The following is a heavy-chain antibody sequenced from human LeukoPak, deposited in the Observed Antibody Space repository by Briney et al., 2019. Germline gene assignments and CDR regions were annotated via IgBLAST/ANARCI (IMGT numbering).Heavy chain of an antibody. CDR2: IYYSGST. CDR1: GGSFSGYY. J-gene: IGHJ4*02. D-gene: IGHD3-9*01. V-gene: IGHV4-34*01. CDR3: ARVTGYMIEDYFDY. Sequence: SETLSLTCAVYGGSFSGYYWSWIRQPPGKGLEWIGSIYYSGSTNYNPSLKSRVTISVDTSKNQFSLKLRSVTAADTAVYYCARVTGYMIEDYFDYWGQGILVTVSS.